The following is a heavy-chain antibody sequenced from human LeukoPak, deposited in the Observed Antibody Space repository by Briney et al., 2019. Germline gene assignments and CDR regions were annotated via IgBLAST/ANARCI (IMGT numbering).Heavy chain of an antibody. V-gene: IGHV4-39*01. Sequence: SETLSLTCTVSGGSISSSSYYWGWIRQPPGKGLEWIGSIYYSGSTYYNPSLKSRVTISVDTSKNQFSLKLSSVTAADTAVHYCARQGQLVRSWYNWFDPWGQGTLVTVSS. D-gene: IGHD6-6*01. J-gene: IGHJ5*02. CDR1: GGSISSSSYY. CDR3: ARQGQLVRSWYNWFDP. CDR2: IYYSGST.